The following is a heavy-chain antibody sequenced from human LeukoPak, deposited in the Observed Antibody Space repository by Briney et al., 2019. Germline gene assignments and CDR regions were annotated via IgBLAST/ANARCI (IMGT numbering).Heavy chain of an antibody. D-gene: IGHD1-26*01. Sequence: SETLSLTCTVSGGSISGYYWSWIRQPPGKGLESIGYIYYTGSTTYNPSLKSRVTMSVDTSKNQFSLKLSSVTAADTAVYYCARSGELPSDAFDIWGQGTMVTVSS. J-gene: IGHJ3*02. V-gene: IGHV4-59*01. CDR3: ARSGELPSDAFDI. CDR1: GGSISGYY. CDR2: IYYTGST.